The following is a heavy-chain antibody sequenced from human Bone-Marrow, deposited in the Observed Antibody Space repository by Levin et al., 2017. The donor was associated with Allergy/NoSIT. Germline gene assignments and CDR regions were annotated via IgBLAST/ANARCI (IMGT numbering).Heavy chain of an antibody. Sequence: GESLKISCKGSGYSFTSYWISWVRQMPGKGLEWMGRIDPSDSYTNYSPSFQGHVTISADKSISTAYLQWSSLKASDTAMYYCARHGTLNCSGGSCWFDPWGQGTLVTVSS. J-gene: IGHJ5*02. CDR1: GYSFTSYW. CDR3: ARHGTLNCSGGSCWFDP. CDR2: IDPSDSYT. D-gene: IGHD2-15*01. V-gene: IGHV5-10-1*01.